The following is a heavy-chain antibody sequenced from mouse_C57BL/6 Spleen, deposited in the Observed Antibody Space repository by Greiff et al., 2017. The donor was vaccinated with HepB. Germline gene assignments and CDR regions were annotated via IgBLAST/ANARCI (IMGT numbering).Heavy chain of an antibody. Sequence: EVKLMESEGGLVQPGSSMKLSCTASGFTFSDYYMAWVRQVPEKGLEWVANINYDGSSTYYLDSLKSRFIISRDNAKNILYLQMSSLKSEDTATYYCARAPVLQYYFDYWGQGTTLTVSS. CDR3: ARAPVLQYYFDY. V-gene: IGHV5-16*01. D-gene: IGHD1-1*01. CDR2: INYDGSST. CDR1: GFTFSDYY. J-gene: IGHJ2*01.